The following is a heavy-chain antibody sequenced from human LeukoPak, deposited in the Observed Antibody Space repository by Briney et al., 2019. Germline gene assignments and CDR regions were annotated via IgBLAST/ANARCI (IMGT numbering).Heavy chain of an antibody. CDR1: GFTFDDYA. CDR2: TSWNSGSI. Sequence: GRSLRLSCAASGFTFDDYAMHWVRQAPGKGLEWVSGTSWNSGSIGYADSVKGRFTISRDNAKNSLYLQMNSLRAEDMALNYCAKDWGSSWTSYFDYWGQGTLVTVSS. D-gene: IGHD6-13*01. CDR3: AKDWGSSWTSYFDY. V-gene: IGHV3-9*03. J-gene: IGHJ4*02.